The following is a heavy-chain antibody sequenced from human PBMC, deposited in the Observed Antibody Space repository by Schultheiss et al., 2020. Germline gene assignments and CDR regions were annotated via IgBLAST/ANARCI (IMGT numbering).Heavy chain of an antibody. V-gene: IGHV4-59*08. CDR2: INHSGST. J-gene: IGHJ6*03. CDR1: GGSISSYY. CDR3: ARARGSGSYYRATGGYYMDV. D-gene: IGHD3-10*01. Sequence: SETLSLTCTVSGGSISSYYWSWIRQPPGKGLEWIGEINHSGSTNYNPSLKSRVTISVDTSKNQFSLKLSSVTAADTAVYYCARARGSGSYYRATGGYYMDVWGKGTTVTVSS.